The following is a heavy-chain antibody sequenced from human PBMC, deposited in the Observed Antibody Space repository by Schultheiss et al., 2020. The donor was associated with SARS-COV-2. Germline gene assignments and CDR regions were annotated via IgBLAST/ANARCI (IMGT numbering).Heavy chain of an antibody. J-gene: IGHJ3*02. CDR3: ASPFLARDAFDI. CDR2: ISSSSSYI. CDR1: GFTFSSYS. Sequence: GGSLRLSCAASGFTFSSYSMNWVRQAPGKGLEWVSSISSSSSYIYYADSVKGRFTISRDNAKNSLYLQMNSLRAEDTAVYYCASPFLARDAFDIWGQGTMVTVSS. D-gene: IGHD2-21*01. V-gene: IGHV3-21*04.